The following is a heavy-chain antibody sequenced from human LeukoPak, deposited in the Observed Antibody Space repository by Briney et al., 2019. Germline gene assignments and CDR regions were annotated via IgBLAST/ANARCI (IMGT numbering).Heavy chain of an antibody. CDR1: GFTFSSYA. V-gene: IGHV3-23*01. Sequence: GGPLRLSCAASGFTFSSYAMSWVRQAPGKGLEWVSVISGSGGSTYYANSVKGRFTISRDNSKNTLYLQMNSLRAEDTAVYYCAKDVSRLEYYYDSSGYDYWGQGTLVTVSS. CDR2: ISGSGGST. D-gene: IGHD3-22*01. J-gene: IGHJ4*02. CDR3: AKDVSRLEYYYDSSGYDY.